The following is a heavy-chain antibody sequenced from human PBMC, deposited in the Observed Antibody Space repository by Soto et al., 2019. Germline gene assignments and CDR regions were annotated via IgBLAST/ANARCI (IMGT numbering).Heavy chain of an antibody. CDR2: MSYDGNKK. CDR1: GFNFGSFA. D-gene: IGHD3-3*01. J-gene: IGHJ4*02. Sequence: GGSLRLSCTASGFNFGSFAMHWVRQAPGKGLEWLSVMSYDGNKKYYADSVKGRFTISRDNSKNTLYLQMNSLRAEDTAVYYCARVSLLEWLSVFDYWGQGTLVTVSS. V-gene: IGHV3-30-3*01. CDR3: ARVSLLEWLSVFDY.